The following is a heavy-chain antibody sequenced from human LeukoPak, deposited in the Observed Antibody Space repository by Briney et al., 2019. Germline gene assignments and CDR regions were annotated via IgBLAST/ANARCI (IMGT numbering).Heavy chain of an antibody. Sequence: GGSLRLSCAASGFTISSYWMNWVRQAPGKGLVWVSRISSDGTNTLYADSVKGRFTISRDNARNTLHLQMNSLRADDTAVYYCVVGGGIYWGQGTLVTVS. D-gene: IGHD1-26*01. J-gene: IGHJ4*02. CDR3: VVGGGIY. CDR1: GFTISSYW. V-gene: IGHV3-74*03. CDR2: ISSDGTNT.